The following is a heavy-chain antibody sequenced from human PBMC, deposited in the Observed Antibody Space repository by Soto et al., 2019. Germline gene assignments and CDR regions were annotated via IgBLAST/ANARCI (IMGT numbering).Heavy chain of an antibody. Sequence: SETLSLTCTVSGGSISSSSYYWGWIRQPPGKGLEWIGSIYYSGSTYYNPSLKSRVTISVDTSKNQFSLKLSSVTAADTAVYYCAEEYSSSSGWFDPWGQGTLVTVSS. J-gene: IGHJ5*02. CDR3: AEEYSSSSGWFDP. CDR2: IYYSGST. V-gene: IGHV4-39*01. D-gene: IGHD6-6*01. CDR1: GGSISSSSYY.